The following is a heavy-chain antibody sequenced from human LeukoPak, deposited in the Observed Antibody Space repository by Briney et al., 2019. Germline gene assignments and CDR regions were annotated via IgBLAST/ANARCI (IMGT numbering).Heavy chain of an antibody. D-gene: IGHD3-10*01. J-gene: IGHJ6*03. CDR1: SVSISSYH. V-gene: IGHV4-59*12. CDR2: IYYSGST. Sequence: PSETLSLTCTVSSVSISSYHWSWIRQPPGKGLEWIGYIYYSGSTNYNPSLKSRVTISKNQFSLKLSSVTAADTAVYYCARETGIAYYGAGSYYYMDVWGKGTTVTISS. CDR3: ARETGIAYYGAGSYYYMDV.